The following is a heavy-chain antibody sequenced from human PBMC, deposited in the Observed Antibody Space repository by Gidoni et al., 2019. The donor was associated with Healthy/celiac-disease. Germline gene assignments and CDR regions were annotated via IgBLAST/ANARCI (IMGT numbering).Heavy chain of an antibody. J-gene: IGHJ6*02. CDR3: AKEFYCSGGSCYNGDYYGMDV. CDR2: ISWNSGSI. V-gene: IGHV3-9*01. D-gene: IGHD2-15*01. Sequence: EVQLVESGGGLVQPGRSLRLSCAASGFTFDDYAMHWVRQAPGKGLEWVSGISWNSGSIGYADSVKGRFTISRDNAKNSLYLQMNSLRAEDTALYYCAKEFYCSGGSCYNGDYYGMDVWGQGTTVTVSS. CDR1: GFTFDDYA.